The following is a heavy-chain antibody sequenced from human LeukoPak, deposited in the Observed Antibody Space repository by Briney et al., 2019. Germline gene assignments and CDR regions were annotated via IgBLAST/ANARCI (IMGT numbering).Heavy chain of an antibody. CDR1: GYSISSGYY. D-gene: IGHD4-17*01. CDR3: ARSDWDMTTVTTVDY. V-gene: IGHV4-38-2*02. CDR2: IYHSGST. J-gene: IGHJ4*02. Sequence: SETLSLTCTVSGYSISSGYYWGWIRQPPGKGLEWIGSIYHSGSTYYNPSLKSRVTISVDTSKNQFSLKLSSVTAADTAVYYCARSDWDMTTVTTVDYWGQGTLVTVSS.